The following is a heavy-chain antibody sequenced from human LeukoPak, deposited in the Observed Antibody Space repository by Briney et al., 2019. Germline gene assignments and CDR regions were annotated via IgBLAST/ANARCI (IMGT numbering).Heavy chain of an antibody. CDR3: ARVVVPGWFDP. D-gene: IGHD2-15*01. CDR2: IYHSGST. V-gene: IGHV4-38-2*02. J-gene: IGHJ5*02. CDR1: GYSISSDYY. Sequence: SETLSLTCTVSGYSISSDYYWGWIRQPPGKGLEWIGTIYHSGSTSYNPSLKSRVTISVDTSKNQFSLKLSSVTAADTAVYYCARVVVPGWFDPWGQGNLVTVSS.